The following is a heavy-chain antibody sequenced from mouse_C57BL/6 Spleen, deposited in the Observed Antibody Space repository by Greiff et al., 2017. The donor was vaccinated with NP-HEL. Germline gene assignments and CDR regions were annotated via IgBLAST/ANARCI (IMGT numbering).Heavy chain of an antibody. CDR2: IDPETGGT. CDR1: GYTFTDYE. D-gene: IGHD1-1*01. Sequence: QVQLQQSGAELVRPGASVTLSCKASGYTFTDYEMHWVKQTPVHGLEWIGAIDPETGGTAYNQKFKGKAILTADKSSSTAYMELRSLTSEDSAVYYCTREGGTVESLYYFDYWGQGTTLTVSS. J-gene: IGHJ2*01. V-gene: IGHV1-15*01. CDR3: TREGGTVESLYYFDY.